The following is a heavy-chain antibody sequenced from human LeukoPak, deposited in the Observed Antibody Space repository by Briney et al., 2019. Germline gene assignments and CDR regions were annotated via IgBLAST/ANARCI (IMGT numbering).Heavy chain of an antibody. J-gene: IGHJ6*03. V-gene: IGHV1-2*02. CDR1: GYTFTGYY. CDR2: INPNSGGT. D-gene: IGHD2-2*01. CDR3: ARDGTWDCSSTSCYPRGYYYYMDV. Sequence: ASVKVSCKASGYTFTGYYMHWVRQAPGQGLEWMGWINPNSGGTNYAQKFQGRVTMTRDTSISTAYVELSRLRSDDTAVYYCARDGTWDCSSTSCYPRGYYYYMDVWGKGTTVTVSS.